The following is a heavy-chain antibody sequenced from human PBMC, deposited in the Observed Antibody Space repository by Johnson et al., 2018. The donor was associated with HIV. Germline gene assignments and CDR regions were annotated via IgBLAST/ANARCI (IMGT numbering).Heavy chain of an antibody. CDR1: QFSFSNYG. CDR2: ISFAGTNK. V-gene: IGHV3-30*18. D-gene: IGHD2-2*01. CDR3: AKDPLVVPAATLDAFDI. Sequence: QVQLVESGGGVVQPGRSLRLSCAASQFSFSNYGMHWVRQAPGKGLEWVAAISFAGTNKNYADSVRGRFTISRDNSKNTLYLQMNSLRTEDAALYYCAKDPLVVPAATLDAFDIWGQGTMVTVSS. J-gene: IGHJ3*02.